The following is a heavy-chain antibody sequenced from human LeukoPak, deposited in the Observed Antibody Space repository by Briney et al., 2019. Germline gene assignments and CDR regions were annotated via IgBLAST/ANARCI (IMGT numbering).Heavy chain of an antibody. V-gene: IGHV1-2*02. D-gene: IGHD6-19*01. CDR2: INPNSGGT. J-gene: IGHJ4*02. CDR1: GYTFTGHY. Sequence: ASVKVSCKASGYTFTGHYMHWVRQAPGQGLEWMGWINPNSGGTNYAQRFQGRVTMTRDTSISTAYMELSRLRSDDTAVYYCARDPSDSSGWTLFDYWGQGTLVTVSS. CDR3: ARDPSDSSGWTLFDY.